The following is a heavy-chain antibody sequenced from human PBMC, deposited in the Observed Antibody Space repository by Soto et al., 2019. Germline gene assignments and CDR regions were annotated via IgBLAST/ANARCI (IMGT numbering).Heavy chain of an antibody. D-gene: IGHD1-1*01. CDR2: IYPGDSDT. CDR3: ARDLRVRYYYYGMDV. Sequence: GESLKISCKGSGYSFTSYWIGWVRQMPGKGLEWMGIIYPGDSDTRYSPSFQGQVTISADKSISTAYLQWGSLKASDTAMYYCARDLRVRYYYYGMDVWGQGTTVTVSS. CDR1: GYSFTSYW. V-gene: IGHV5-51*01. J-gene: IGHJ6*02.